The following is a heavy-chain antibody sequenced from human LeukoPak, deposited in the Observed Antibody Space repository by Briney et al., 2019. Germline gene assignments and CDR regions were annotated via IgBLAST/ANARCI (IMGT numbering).Heavy chain of an antibody. J-gene: IGHJ4*02. CDR3: AAGLWFGELES. Sequence: SETLSLTCTVPGGSISSYYWSWIRQPPGNGLEWIGYIYYSGSTNYNPSLKSRVTISVDTSKNQFSLKLSSVTAADTAVYYCAAGLWFGELESWGQGTLVTVSS. D-gene: IGHD3-10*01. CDR2: IYYSGST. CDR1: GGSISSYY. V-gene: IGHV4-59*01.